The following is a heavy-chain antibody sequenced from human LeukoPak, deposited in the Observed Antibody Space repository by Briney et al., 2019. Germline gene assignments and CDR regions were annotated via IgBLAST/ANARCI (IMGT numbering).Heavy chain of an antibody. CDR1: GFTLSNYA. CDR3: ARQSGTGWFDP. J-gene: IGHJ5*02. V-gene: IGHV3-30*04. D-gene: IGHD1-7*01. Sequence: GGSLRLSCAASGFTLSNYAMHWVRQAPGKGLEWVALISYDGSNKYYADSVKGRFTISRDNSKNTLYLQMNSLRAEDTAVYYCARQSGTGWFDPWGQGTLVTVSS. CDR2: ISYDGSNK.